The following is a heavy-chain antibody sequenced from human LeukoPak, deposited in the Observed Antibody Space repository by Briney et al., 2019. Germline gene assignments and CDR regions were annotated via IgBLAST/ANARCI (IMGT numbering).Heavy chain of an antibody. CDR1: GFTFTSYA. V-gene: IGHV3-23*01. D-gene: IGHD4-17*01. J-gene: IGHJ4*02. Sequence: GGSLRLSCVASGFTFTSYAMSWVRRAPGKGLEWVSSISSSGGNKYYVDSVKGRFTISRDNSKNTLYLHMNSLRAEDTAVYYCAKRGGSYGDYGDFDYWGLGTLVTVSS. CDR3: AKRGGSYGDYGDFDY. CDR2: ISSSGGNK.